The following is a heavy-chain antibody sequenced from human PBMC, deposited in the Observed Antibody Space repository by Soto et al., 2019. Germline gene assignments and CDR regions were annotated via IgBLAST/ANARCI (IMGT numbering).Heavy chain of an antibody. CDR3: ANRHRYYGLDV. CDR2: ISETGSST. J-gene: IGHJ6*02. V-gene: IGHV3-23*01. CDR1: GFTFGRYV. Sequence: PGGSLRLSCAASGFTFGRYVMTWVRQGPGKGLEWVSGISETGSSTYYADTVKGRFTISRDNSKNTVYLQMYSLTAEDTAVYYCANRHRYYGLDVWGQGTRVTVAS.